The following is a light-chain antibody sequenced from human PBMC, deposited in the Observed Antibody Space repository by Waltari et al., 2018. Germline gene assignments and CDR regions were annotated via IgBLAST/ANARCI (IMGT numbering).Light chain of an antibody. V-gene: IGLV1-44*01. CDR2: SNN. CDR1: SSTIGSNT. Sequence: QSVLTQPPSASGTPGQRVTISCSGSSSTIGSNTVNWYQQLPGTAPKLPIYSNNQRPSGVPDRFSCSKSGTSASLAISGLQSEDEADYYCAAWDDSLNGPYVVFGGGTKLTVL. CDR3: AAWDDSLNGPYVV. J-gene: IGLJ2*01.